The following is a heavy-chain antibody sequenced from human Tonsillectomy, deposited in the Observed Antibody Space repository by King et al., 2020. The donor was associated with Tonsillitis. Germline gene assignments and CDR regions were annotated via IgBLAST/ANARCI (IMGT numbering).Heavy chain of an antibody. V-gene: IGHV3-23*04. Sequence: VQLVESGGGLVQPGGSLRLSCAASGFTFSSYAMSWVRQAPGKGLEWVSAISGSGGSTYYAESVKGRFTISRDNSKNTLYLQMNSLRAEDTAVYYCAKDQLRFLEWVSSPDYWGQGTLVTVSS. CDR1: GFTFSSYA. CDR2: ISGSGGST. D-gene: IGHD3-3*01. J-gene: IGHJ4*02. CDR3: AKDQLRFLEWVSSPDY.